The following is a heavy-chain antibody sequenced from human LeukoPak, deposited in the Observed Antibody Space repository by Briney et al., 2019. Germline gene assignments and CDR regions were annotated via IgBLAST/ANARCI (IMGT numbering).Heavy chain of an antibody. Sequence: PGGSLSPSCAVSGFPFSVYEMNWVRQAPGKGLEWVSNIGSSGAIRHYADSVKGRFSISRDNAENSLFLQMNSLRVEDTGIYYCALLAVASDFDYWGQGALVTVSS. CDR1: GFPFSVYE. J-gene: IGHJ4*02. CDR3: ALLAVASDFDY. CDR2: IGSSGAIR. V-gene: IGHV3-48*03. D-gene: IGHD6-19*01.